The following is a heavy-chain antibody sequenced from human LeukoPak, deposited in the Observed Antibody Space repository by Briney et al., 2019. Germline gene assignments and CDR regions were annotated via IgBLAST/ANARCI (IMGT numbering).Heavy chain of an antibody. Sequence: ASVKVSCKASGCTFTGYYLFWVRQAPGQGLEWMGWINPNTGDTRYGQKFQGRVTLTRDTSIRTTYMELSSLRSDVTAVYYCARDERFCNGDNHYPDLGYWGQGTLVTVSS. J-gene: IGHJ4*02. CDR3: ARDERFCNGDNHYPDLGY. CDR1: GCTFTGYY. V-gene: IGHV1-2*02. CDR2: INPNTGDT. D-gene: IGHD2-15*01.